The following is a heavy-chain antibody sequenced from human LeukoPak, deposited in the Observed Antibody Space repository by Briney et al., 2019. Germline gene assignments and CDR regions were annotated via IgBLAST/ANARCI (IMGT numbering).Heavy chain of an antibody. CDR2: INHSGST. J-gene: IGHJ4*02. Sequence: NPGGSLRLSCAASGFTFSSYSMNWIRQPPGKGLEWIGEINHSGSTNYNPSLKSRVTISVDTSKNQFSLKLSSVTAADTAVYYCARTLSWELPVVGYWGQGTLVTVSS. V-gene: IGHV4-34*01. D-gene: IGHD1-26*01. CDR1: GFTFSSYS. CDR3: ARTLSWELPVVGY.